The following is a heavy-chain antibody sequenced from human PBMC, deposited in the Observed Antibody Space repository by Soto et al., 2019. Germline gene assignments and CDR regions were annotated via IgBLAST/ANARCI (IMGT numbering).Heavy chain of an antibody. J-gene: IGHJ6*03. CDR3: ARGLILWFGEVSRRGGYYYYIDV. D-gene: IGHD3-10*01. Sequence: QVQLQQWGAGLLKPSETLSLTCAVYGGSFSGYQWSWIRQTPGKGLEWIGEINDSGNINYNPSLKSRVTMVQATPKKQISLRLSSVTAADSAVYYCARGLILWFGEVSRRGGYYYYIDVWGKGTTVTVSS. V-gene: IGHV4-34*01. CDR2: INDSGNI. CDR1: GGSFSGYQ.